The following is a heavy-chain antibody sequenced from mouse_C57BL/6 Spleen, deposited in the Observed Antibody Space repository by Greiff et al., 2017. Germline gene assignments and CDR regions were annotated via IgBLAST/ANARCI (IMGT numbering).Heavy chain of an antibody. V-gene: IGHV1-61*01. CDR1: GYTFTSYW. J-gene: IGHJ1*03. Sequence: QVQLQQPGAELVRPGSSVKLSCKASGYTFTSYWMDWVKQRPGQCLEWIGNIYPSDSETHYNPKFKDKAPLTVDKSSSTAYMQRSSLTSEDSAVYYCARILITTVVATGYFDVWGTGTTVTVSS. CDR2: IYPSDSET. D-gene: IGHD1-1*01. CDR3: ARILITTVVATGYFDV.